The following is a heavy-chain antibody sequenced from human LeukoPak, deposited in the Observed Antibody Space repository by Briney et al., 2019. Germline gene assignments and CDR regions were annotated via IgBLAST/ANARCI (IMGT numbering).Heavy chain of an antibody. CDR1: GYTFSNFG. D-gene: IGHD2-2*01. CDR3: ARDGTSTDDY. J-gene: IGHJ4*02. CDR2: ISGNNDNP. Sequence: ASVKVSCKTSGYTFSNFGIDWVRQAPGQGLEWMGWISGNNDNPNYGQKFQGRFTVTTDSSTSTAYMELRNLRFDDTAVYYCARDGTSTDDYWGQGTLVTVSS. V-gene: IGHV1-18*01.